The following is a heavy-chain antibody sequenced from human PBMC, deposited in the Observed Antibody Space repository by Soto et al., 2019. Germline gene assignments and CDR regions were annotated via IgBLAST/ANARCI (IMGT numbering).Heavy chain of an antibody. Sequence: VQLLESGGGLVQPGGSLRLSCAASGFTFRDYAMNWVRLSPGKGLEWVSDISGNGDSARHADSVKGRFTISRDNSRNTLYLQMNSLRVDDPAVYYCGKERRGSGWSVCNFWGQGTLVTVSS. J-gene: IGHJ4*02. D-gene: IGHD6-19*01. CDR1: GFTFRDYA. CDR2: ISGNGDSA. CDR3: GKERRGSGWSVCNF. V-gene: IGHV3-23*01.